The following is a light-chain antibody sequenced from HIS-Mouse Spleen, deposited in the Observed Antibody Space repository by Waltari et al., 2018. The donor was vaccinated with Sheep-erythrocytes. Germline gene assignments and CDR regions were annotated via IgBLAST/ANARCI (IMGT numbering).Light chain of an antibody. CDR2: QDS. J-gene: IGLJ2*01. CDR3: QAWDSSTVV. Sequence: SYELTQPPSVSVSPGQTASITCSGDKLGDKYACWYQQKPGQSPVLVIYQDSKRPSGIPERFSGSDSGNTDTLTISGTQAMDEADYYCQAWDSSTVVCGGGTKLTVL. CDR1: KLGDKY. V-gene: IGLV3-1*01.